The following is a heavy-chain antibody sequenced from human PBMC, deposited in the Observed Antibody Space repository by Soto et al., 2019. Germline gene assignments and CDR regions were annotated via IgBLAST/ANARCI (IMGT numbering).Heavy chain of an antibody. CDR2: IIPIFGTA. J-gene: IGHJ5*02. Sequence: QVQLVQSGAEVKKPGSSVKVSCKASGGTFSSYAISWVRQAPGQGLEWMGGIIPIFGTANYAQKFQGRVTITADESTRTAYMELSSLRSEDTAVYYCAREIATVTTSWFDPWGQGTLVTVSS. CDR1: GGTFSSYA. V-gene: IGHV1-69*12. CDR3: AREIATVTTSWFDP. D-gene: IGHD4-17*01.